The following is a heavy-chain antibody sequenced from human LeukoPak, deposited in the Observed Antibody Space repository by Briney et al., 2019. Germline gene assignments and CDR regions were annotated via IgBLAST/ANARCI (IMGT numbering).Heavy chain of an antibody. CDR2: MSSDGSNE. J-gene: IGHJ5*02. D-gene: IGHD1-7*01. CDR3: ARDRNNWNYWVWFDP. V-gene: IGHV3-30*03. Sequence: PGGSLRLSCAASGFSLSRFGMHWVRQAPGKGLEGGAVMSSDGSNEFYADSVKGRFSISGDNSKNTLYLQMNRLSAEDTAVYYCARDRNNWNYWVWFDPWGQGTLVTVSS. CDR1: GFSLSRFG.